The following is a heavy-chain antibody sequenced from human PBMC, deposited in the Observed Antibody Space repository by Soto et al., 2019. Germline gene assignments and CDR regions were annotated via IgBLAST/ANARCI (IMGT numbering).Heavy chain of an antibody. J-gene: IGHJ4*02. CDR3: AISQDRGGRTTFIY. D-gene: IGHD3-16*01. CDR1: GFTFDDNA. Sequence: GGSLRLSCAVSGFTFDDNAMHWVRQAPEKGLEWVSGINWKSDIGYADSVKGRFTISRDNAENSLYLQMNSLRAEGTALYYCAISQDRGGRTTFIYWGQGTQVTVSS. CDR2: INWKSDI. V-gene: IGHV3-9*01.